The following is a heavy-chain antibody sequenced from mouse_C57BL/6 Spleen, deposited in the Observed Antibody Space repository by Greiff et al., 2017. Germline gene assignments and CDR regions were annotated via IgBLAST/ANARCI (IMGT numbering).Heavy chain of an antibody. V-gene: IGHV5-17*01. CDR2: ISSGSSTI. CDR3: ATYGSSYFDY. CDR1: GFTFSDYG. Sequence: EVMLVESGGGLVKPGGSLKLSCAASGFTFSDYGMHWVRQAPETGLEWVAYISSGSSTIYYADTVKGRFTISRDNAKNTLFLQMTSLRSDDTAMYYCATYGSSYFDYWGQGTTLTVSS. J-gene: IGHJ2*01. D-gene: IGHD1-1*01.